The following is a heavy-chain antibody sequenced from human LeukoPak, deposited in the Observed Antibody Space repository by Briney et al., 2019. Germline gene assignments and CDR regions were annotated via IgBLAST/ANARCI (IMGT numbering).Heavy chain of an antibody. CDR3: ARARGSGYQGWFDP. Sequence: SETLSLTCAVYGGSFSGYYWSWIRQPPGKGLDWIGEINHSGSTNYNPSLKSRVTISVDTSKNQFSLKLSSVTAADTAVYYCARARGSGYQGWFDPWGQGTLVTVSS. J-gene: IGHJ5*02. D-gene: IGHD5-12*01. V-gene: IGHV4-34*01. CDR1: GGSFSGYY. CDR2: INHSGST.